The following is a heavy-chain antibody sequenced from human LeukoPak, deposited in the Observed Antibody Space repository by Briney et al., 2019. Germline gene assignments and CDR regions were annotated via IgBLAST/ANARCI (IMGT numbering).Heavy chain of an antibody. Sequence: SETLSHPCTVSGGSISSHYWSWIGQPAGKGLEWIGRIYSSGRSNYNPSLQSRVTMSVDTSKNQFSLKVNSVTAADTAVYYCATGPSKWELLAYWGQGTQVTVSS. J-gene: IGHJ4*02. D-gene: IGHD1-26*01. CDR3: ATGPSKWELLAY. V-gene: IGHV4-4*07. CDR2: IYSSGRS. CDR1: GGSISSHY.